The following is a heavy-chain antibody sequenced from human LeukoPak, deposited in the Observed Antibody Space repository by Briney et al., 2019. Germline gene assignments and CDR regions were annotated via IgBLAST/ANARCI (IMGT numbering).Heavy chain of an antibody. V-gene: IGHV3-49*03. CDR1: GFTVSSNY. CDR2: IRGTPYGGTT. Sequence: GGSLRPSCAASGFTVSSNYMSWFRQAPGKGLEWVALIRGTPYGGTTEYAASVKGRFTISRDDSKSIAYLQMNSLKTEDTAVYYCTRAGKPPYFDYWGQGTLVIVSS. J-gene: IGHJ4*02. CDR3: TRAGKPPYFDY.